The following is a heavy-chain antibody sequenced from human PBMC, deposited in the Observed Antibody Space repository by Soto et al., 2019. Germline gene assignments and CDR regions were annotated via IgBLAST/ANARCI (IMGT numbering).Heavy chain of an antibody. CDR2: ITWDGYSI. D-gene: IGHD3-3*01. CDR1: GFIFDDHV. V-gene: IGHV3-9*01. Sequence: LRLSCVASGFIFDDHVMHWVRQVTGKGLEWVGHITWDGYSIVYGGSVRGRFTISRDNAKDTLYLQMNSLRPEDTALYYCARSWSGSTSGRVDVWGQGTTVTVS. CDR3: ARSWSGSTSGRVDV. J-gene: IGHJ6*02.